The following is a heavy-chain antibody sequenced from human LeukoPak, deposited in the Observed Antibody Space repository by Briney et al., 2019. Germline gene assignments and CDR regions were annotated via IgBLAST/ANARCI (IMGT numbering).Heavy chain of an antibody. CDR2: IRSKAYGGTT. CDR3: AKANGWYGRGYFDL. V-gene: IGHV3-49*03. CDR1: GFTFGDYA. J-gene: IGHJ2*01. Sequence: PGGSLRLSCTASGFTFGDYAMSWFRQAPGKGLEWVGFIRSKAYGGTTEYAASVKGRFTISRDDFKSIAYLQMNSLKTEDTAVYYCAKANGWYGRGYFDLWGRGALVSVSS. D-gene: IGHD6-19*01.